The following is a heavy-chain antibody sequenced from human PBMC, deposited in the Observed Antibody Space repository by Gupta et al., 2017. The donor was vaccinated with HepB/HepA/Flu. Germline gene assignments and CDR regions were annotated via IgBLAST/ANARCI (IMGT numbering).Heavy chain of an antibody. Sequence: QVKLVQSGADVKKPAASVKVSCKASGYAVTSYGISWVRQAPGPGLEWMGWISAYNGNTNYAQKLQVRVTMTTDTSTSTAYMELRSLRSDATAVYYCARLRGSSWYFSGNWFDPWGQGTLVTVAS. J-gene: IGHJ5*02. CDR3: ARLRGSSWYFSGNWFDP. D-gene: IGHD6-13*01. CDR1: GYAVTSYG. V-gene: IGHV1-18*01. CDR2: ISAYNGNT.